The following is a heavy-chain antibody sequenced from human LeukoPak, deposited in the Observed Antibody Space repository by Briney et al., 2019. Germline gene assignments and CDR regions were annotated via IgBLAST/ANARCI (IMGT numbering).Heavy chain of an antibody. Sequence: SETLSLTCTVSGGSISSGSYYWSWIRQPAGKGLEWIGRIYTSGSTNYNPSLKSRVTISVDTSKNQFSLKLSSVTAADTAVYYRARFYDFWSGYYFDYWGQGTLVTVSS. CDR1: GGSISSGSYY. CDR3: ARFYDFWSGYYFDY. V-gene: IGHV4-61*02. D-gene: IGHD3-3*01. J-gene: IGHJ4*02. CDR2: IYTSGST.